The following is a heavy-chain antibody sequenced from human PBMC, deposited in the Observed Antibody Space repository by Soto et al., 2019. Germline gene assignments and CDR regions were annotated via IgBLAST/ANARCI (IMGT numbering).Heavy chain of an antibody. D-gene: IGHD2-15*01. V-gene: IGHV4-59*01. CDR2: IYYSGST. J-gene: IGHJ6*02. CDR3: ARGGSFGNYYYYYGMDV. Sequence: PSETLSLTCTVSGGSISSYYWSWIRQPPGKGLEWIGYIYYSGSTNYNPSLKSRVTISVDTSKNQFSLKLSSVTAADTAVYYCARGGSFGNYYYYYGMDVWGQGTTVTVSS. CDR1: GGSISSYY.